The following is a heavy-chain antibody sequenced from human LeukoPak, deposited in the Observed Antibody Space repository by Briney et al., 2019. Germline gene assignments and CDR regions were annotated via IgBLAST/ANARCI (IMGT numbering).Heavy chain of an antibody. V-gene: IGHV3-30*04. J-gene: IGHJ6*02. CDR3: AKESYTADPYYYYGMDV. CDR1: GFTFSSYA. Sequence: GRSLRLSCAASGFTFSSYAMHWVRQAPGKGLEWVAVISYDGSNKYYADSVKGRFTISRDNSKNTLHLQMNSLRAEDTAVYYCAKESYTADPYYYYGMDVWGQGTTVTVSS. CDR2: ISYDGSNK. D-gene: IGHD3-10*01.